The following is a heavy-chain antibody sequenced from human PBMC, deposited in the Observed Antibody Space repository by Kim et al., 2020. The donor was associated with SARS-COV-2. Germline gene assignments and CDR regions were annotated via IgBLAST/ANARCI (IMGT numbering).Heavy chain of an antibody. CDR2: ISYDGSNK. CDR1: GFSFSSYG. V-gene: IGHV3-30*18. Sequence: GGSLRLSCAASGFSFSSYGMHWVRQAPGKGLEWVAVISYDGSNKYYADSVKGRFTISRDNSKNTLYLQMNSLRAEDTAVYYCAKCTSSSTYYYYGMDVWGQGTTVTVSS. D-gene: IGHD6-6*01. J-gene: IGHJ6*02. CDR3: AKCTSSSTYYYYGMDV.